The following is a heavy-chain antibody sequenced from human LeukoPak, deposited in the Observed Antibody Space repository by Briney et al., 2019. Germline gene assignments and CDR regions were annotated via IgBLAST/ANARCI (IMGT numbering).Heavy chain of an antibody. CDR1: GFTFTNYA. V-gene: IGHV3-21*01. D-gene: IGHD6-13*01. J-gene: IGHJ4*02. CDR2: ISSSSSYI. Sequence: GGSLRLSCAASGFTFTNYAMNWVRQAPGKGLEWVSSISSSSSYIYYADSVKGRFTISRDNAKNSLYLQMNSLRAEDTAVYYCARIYSSSWFDYWGQGTLVTVSP. CDR3: ARIYSSSWFDY.